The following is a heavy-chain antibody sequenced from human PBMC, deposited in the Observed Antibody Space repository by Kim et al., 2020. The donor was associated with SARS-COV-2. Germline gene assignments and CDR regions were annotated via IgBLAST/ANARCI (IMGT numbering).Heavy chain of an antibody. V-gene: IGHV3-21*01. CDR2: YI. CDR3: AREAAAGIDP. J-gene: IGHJ5*02. Sequence: YIYYADSVKGRFTISRDNAKNSLYLQMNSLRAEDTAVYYCAREAAAGIDPWGQGTLVTVSS. D-gene: IGHD6-13*01.